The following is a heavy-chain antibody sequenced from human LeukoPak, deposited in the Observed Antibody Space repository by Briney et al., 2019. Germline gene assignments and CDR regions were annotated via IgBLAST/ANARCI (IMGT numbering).Heavy chain of an antibody. CDR1: GFTVSSNY. CDR3: ARNGFSYGGRLDWFDP. D-gene: IGHD4-23*01. CDR2: IYSGGST. Sequence: GGSLRLSCAASGFTVSSNYMSWVRQAPGKGLEWVSVIYSGGSTYYADSVKGRFNISRDNSKNTLYLQMNSLRAEDTAVYYCARNGFSYGGRLDWFDPWGQGTLVTVSS. V-gene: IGHV3-53*01. J-gene: IGHJ5*02.